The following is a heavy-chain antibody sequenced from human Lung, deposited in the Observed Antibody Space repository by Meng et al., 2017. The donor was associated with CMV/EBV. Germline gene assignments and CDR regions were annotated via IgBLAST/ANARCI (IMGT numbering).Heavy chain of an antibody. CDR2: IYYSGST. V-gene: IGHV4-59*01. CDR3: ARVGVFLEWLELNAFDI. J-gene: IGHJ3*02. Sequence: SXTLSLXCTVSGGSISRYYWSWIRQPPGKGLEWIGYIYYSGSTNYNPALKSRVHISVDKSKNQFSLKLSAVNAADTAVYYCARVGVFLEWLELNAFDIWGQGTXVTVSS. CDR1: GGSISRYY. D-gene: IGHD3-3*01.